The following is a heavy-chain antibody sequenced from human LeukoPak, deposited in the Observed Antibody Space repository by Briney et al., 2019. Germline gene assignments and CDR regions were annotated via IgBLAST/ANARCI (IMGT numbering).Heavy chain of an antibody. Sequence: GGSLRLSCAASGFTFSSSAMSWVRQVPRKGLEWVANIKQDGSEKYYVDSVKGRFTISRDNSKNTLYLQMNSLRAEDTAVYYCAKGPAPRLGEFSYHALVDYWGQGTLVTVSS. CDR3: AKGPAPRLGEFSYHALVDY. V-gene: IGHV3-7*01. CDR2: IKQDGSEK. J-gene: IGHJ4*02. CDR1: GFTFSSSA. D-gene: IGHD3-16*02.